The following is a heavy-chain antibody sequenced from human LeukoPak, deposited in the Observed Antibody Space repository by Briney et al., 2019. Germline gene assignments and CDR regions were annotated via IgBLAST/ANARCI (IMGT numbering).Heavy chain of an antibody. CDR3: ANSQKTDAFDI. D-gene: IGHD2-21*01. V-gene: IGHV6-1*01. Sequence: SQTLSLTCAISGDSVSSNSAAWNCIRQSPSRGLEWLGRTYYRSKWYNDYAVSVKSRISINPDTSKNQFSLHLNSVTPEDSAVYYCANSQKTDAFDIWGQGTMVTISS. J-gene: IGHJ3*02. CDR1: GDSVSSNSAA. CDR2: TYYRSKWYN.